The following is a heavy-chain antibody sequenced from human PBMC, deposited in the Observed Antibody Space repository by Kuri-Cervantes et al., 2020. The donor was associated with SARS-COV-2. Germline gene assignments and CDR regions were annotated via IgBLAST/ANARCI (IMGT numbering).Heavy chain of an antibody. D-gene: IGHD3-16*01. V-gene: IGHV4-34*01. CDR1: GGPFSGYY. CDR2: INDIGST. CDR3: ARGPWRSEQVGPTYYYYLDV. Sequence: GSLRLSCTVYGGPFSGYYWSWLRQPAGKGLEWIGEINDIGSTNYNPSLESRVTISVDTSKNQFSLNLSSVTAGDTALYYCARGPWRSEQVGPTYYYYLDVWGKGTTVTVSS. J-gene: IGHJ6*03.